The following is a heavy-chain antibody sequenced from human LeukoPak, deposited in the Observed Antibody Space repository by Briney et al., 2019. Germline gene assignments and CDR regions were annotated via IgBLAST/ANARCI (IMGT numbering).Heavy chain of an antibody. CDR1: GFTFSNYG. V-gene: IGHV3-33*06. D-gene: IGHD6-19*01. CDR3: AKDFKSSGLYVLPYFDY. Sequence: SGASLRLSCAASGFTFSNYGMHWVRQAPGKGLEGVADIWHDGSNDYYADSVRGRFTISRDNSHTPLYLQISSLRAEDTAVYYCAKDFKSSGLYVLPYFDYWGQGTLVTVSS. J-gene: IGHJ4*02. CDR2: IWHDGSND.